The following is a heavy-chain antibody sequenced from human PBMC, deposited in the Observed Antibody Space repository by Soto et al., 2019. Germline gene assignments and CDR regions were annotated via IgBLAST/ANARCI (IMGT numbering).Heavy chain of an antibody. CDR3: ARPSGSWYGIRDYYYGMDV. CDR2: IYPGDSDT. CDR1: GYSFTSYW. Sequence: GESLKISCKGSGYSFTSYWIGWVRQMPGKGLEWMGIIYPGDSDTRYSPSFQGQVTISADKSISTAYLQWSSLKASDTAMYYCARPSGSWYGIRDYYYGMDVWGQGTTVTVSS. D-gene: IGHD6-13*01. V-gene: IGHV5-51*01. J-gene: IGHJ6*02.